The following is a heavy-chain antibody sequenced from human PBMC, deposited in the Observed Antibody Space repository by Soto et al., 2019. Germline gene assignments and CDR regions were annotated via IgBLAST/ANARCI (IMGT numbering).Heavy chain of an antibody. CDR1: GGSISNYY. V-gene: IGHV4-59*01. CDR3: ARDWSLGGDNWFDP. CDR2: IYYSGST. D-gene: IGHD3-16*01. Sequence: SETLSLTCTVSGGSISNYYWSWVRQPPGKGLEWIGYIYYSGSTNYNPSLKSRVTISVDTSKNQFSLKLTSVTAADTAVYYCARDWSLGGDNWFDPWGQGTLVTVSS. J-gene: IGHJ5*02.